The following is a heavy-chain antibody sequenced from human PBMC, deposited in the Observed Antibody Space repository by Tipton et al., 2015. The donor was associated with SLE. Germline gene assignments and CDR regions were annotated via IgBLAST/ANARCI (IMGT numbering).Heavy chain of an antibody. V-gene: IGHV4-59*01. D-gene: IGHD4-17*01. CDR1: GGSFSGYY. CDR3: ARGDYGGYWYLDL. CDR2: IYYSGST. J-gene: IGHJ2*01. Sequence: TLSLTCAVYGGSFSGYYWSWIRQPPGKGLEWIGYIYYSGSTNYNPSLESRVTISVDTSKNQFSLKLSSVTAADTAVYYCARGDYGGYWYLDLWGRGPLVTVSS.